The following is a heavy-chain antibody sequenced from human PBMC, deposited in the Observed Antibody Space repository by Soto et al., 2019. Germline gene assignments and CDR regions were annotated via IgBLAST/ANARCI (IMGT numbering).Heavy chain of an antibody. Sequence: ESLKISCTRSGDSFTRYWISWVRQMPGKGLEWMGRIDPSDSYTNYSPSFQGHVTISADKSISTAYLQWSSLKASDTAMYYCASSITIFGVAAYYFDYWGQGTLVTVSS. J-gene: IGHJ4*02. CDR3: ASSITIFGVAAYYFDY. CDR2: IDPSDSYT. CDR1: GDSFTRYW. V-gene: IGHV5-10-1*01. D-gene: IGHD3-3*01.